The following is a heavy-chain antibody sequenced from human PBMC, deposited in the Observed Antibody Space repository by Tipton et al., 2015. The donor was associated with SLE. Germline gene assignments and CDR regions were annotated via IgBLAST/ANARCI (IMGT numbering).Heavy chain of an antibody. V-gene: IGHV3-64*01. J-gene: IGHJ4*02. CDR3: ARRDFTNCYDY. CDR2: ISTNDGST. Sequence: SLRLSCAASGFTFSSYAMHWVRQAPGRGLEYVSAISTNDGSTYYANSVKGRFTISRDNSRNTVYLQMGSLRAEDTALYYCARRDFTNCYDYWGQGTVGTGSS. D-gene: IGHD3-3*01. CDR1: GFTFSSYA.